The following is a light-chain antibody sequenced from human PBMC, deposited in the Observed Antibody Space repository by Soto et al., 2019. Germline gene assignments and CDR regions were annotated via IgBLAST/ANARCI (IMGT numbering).Light chain of an antibody. Sequence: DIQMTQSPSTLSASVGDRVTITCRASQSISSWLAWYQQKPGKAPKVLIYKASSLESRVPSRFSGSGSGTEFTLTISSLQPDDFATYYCQQYNSYSPVWTFGQGTKVEIK. CDR3: QQYNSYSPVWT. CDR2: KAS. V-gene: IGKV1-5*03. CDR1: QSISSW. J-gene: IGKJ1*01.